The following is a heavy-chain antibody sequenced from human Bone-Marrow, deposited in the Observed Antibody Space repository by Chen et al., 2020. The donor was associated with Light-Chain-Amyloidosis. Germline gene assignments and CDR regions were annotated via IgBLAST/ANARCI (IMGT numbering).Heavy chain of an antibody. J-gene: IGHJ6*03. CDR3: VKSFAPHWYYMDV. Sequence: EAQLVESGGGLVKPGRSLRLSCAASGFTFDDFAMHWVRQAPGKGLEWVSGISWNSSIRVNAESVRSRFNISRDNDKNSLDLQMNSLRPEDTALYYCVKSFAPHWYYMDVWGKGTSVTVSS. V-gene: IGHV3-9*01. D-gene: IGHD1-1*01. CDR1: GFTFDDFA. CDR2: ISWNSSIR.